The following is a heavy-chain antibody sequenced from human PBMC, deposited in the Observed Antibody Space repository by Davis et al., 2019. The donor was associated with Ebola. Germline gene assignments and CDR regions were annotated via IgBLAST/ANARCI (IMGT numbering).Heavy chain of an antibody. CDR2: FDPEDGQT. CDR1: GYTFTSYG. D-gene: IGHD6-19*01. Sequence: ASVKVSCKASGYTFTSYGISWVRQAPGQGLEWMGGFDPEDGQTRYAQNFQDRVTMTEDRSTSTASLELSSLTSEDTAVYFCATGLVFWGQGTLVTVSS. V-gene: IGHV1-18*04. CDR3: ATGLVF. J-gene: IGHJ4*02.